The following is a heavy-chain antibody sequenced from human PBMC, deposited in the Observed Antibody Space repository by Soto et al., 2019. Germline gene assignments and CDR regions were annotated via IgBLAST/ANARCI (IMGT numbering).Heavy chain of an antibody. Sequence: ASVKVSCKASGGTFSSYAISWLRQAPGQGLEWMGWMNPRSGGSKYAQAFQDRVTMTRDASISTAYMEMTSLRHGDTAVYFCARSDDSTPYPLDLWGPGTLVTVSS. CDR1: GGTFSSYA. D-gene: IGHD2-15*01. CDR3: ARSDDSTPYPLDL. J-gene: IGHJ5*02. V-gene: IGHV1-2*02. CDR2: MNPRSGGS.